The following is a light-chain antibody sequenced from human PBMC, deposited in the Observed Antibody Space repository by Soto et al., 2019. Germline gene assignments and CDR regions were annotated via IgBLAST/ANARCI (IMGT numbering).Light chain of an antibody. J-gene: IGLJ3*02. CDR3: SSYTSSSTQV. Sequence: QSAVTQPASVSGSPGQSITISCTGTSSGVGGYNYVSWYQQHPGKAPKLMIYEVSNRPSGVSNRFSGSKSGNTASLTISGLQSEDEADYYCSSYTSSSTQVFGGGTKLTVL. V-gene: IGLV2-14*01. CDR1: SSGVGGYNY. CDR2: EVS.